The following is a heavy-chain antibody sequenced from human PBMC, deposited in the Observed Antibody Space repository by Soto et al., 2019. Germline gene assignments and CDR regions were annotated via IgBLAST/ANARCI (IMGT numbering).Heavy chain of an antibody. CDR3: ARAKGSSYDGTYYHFYSMDV. Sequence: QVQLQESGPGLVKPSQTLSLSCTVSGDSISTGSNFWGWIRQHAGKGMEWIGYIENSRKNYSNPFLQSRLTISVDTSKYPFSLKLNSVRAADTAVYYCARAKGSSYDGTYYHFYSMDVWGQGTTVTVSS. J-gene: IGHJ6*02. V-gene: IGHV4-31*03. D-gene: IGHD6-13*01. CDR2: IENSRKN. CDR1: GDSISTGSNF.